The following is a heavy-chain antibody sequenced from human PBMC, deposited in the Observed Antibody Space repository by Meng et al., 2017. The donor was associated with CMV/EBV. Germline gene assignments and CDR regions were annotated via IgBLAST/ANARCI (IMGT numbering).Heavy chain of an antibody. Sequence: ASVKVSCKASGYTFTGYYMHWVRQAPGQGLEWMGWINPNSGGTNYAQKFQGRVTMTRDTSISTAYMELSRLRSDDTAVYYCERVFLGWFGELLYYWGQGTLVTVSS. CDR1: GYTFTGYY. V-gene: IGHV1-2*02. J-gene: IGHJ4*02. CDR2: INPNSGGT. D-gene: IGHD3-10*01. CDR3: ERVFLGWFGELLYY.